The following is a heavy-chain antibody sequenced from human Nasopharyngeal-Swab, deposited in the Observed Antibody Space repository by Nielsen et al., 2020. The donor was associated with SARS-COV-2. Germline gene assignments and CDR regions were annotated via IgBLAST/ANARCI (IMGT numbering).Heavy chain of an antibody. J-gene: IGHJ6*03. CDR1: GYSFSSYW. D-gene: IGHD3-3*01. CDR3: ARHPTIFGVVHTPYYFYIDV. Sequence: GGSLRLSCRGSGYSFSSYWITWVRQMPGKGLEWMGRIGPSDSFTTYNPSFQGHVTISADKSISTAYLQWGSLQASDTAVYYCARHPTIFGVVHTPYYFYIDVWGKGTTVTVSS. CDR2: IGPSDSFT. V-gene: IGHV5-10-1*01.